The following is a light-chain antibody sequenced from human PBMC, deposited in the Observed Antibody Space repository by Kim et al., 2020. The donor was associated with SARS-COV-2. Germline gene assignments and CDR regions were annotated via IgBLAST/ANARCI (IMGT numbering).Light chain of an antibody. CDR2: GAS. CDR3: QQYSSSPAT. Sequence: SPGERATLSCRASQSVSSNYVAWYQQKPGQAPRLLIYGASSRATGIPDRFSGSGSGTDFTLTITRLEPEDFAVYYCQQYSSSPATFGQGTKVDI. V-gene: IGKV3-20*01. CDR1: QSVSSNY. J-gene: IGKJ1*01.